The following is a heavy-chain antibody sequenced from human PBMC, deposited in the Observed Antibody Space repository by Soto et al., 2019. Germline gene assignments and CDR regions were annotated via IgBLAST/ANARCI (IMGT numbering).Heavy chain of an antibody. D-gene: IGHD6-6*01. CDR2: ISAYNGNT. CDR1: CYTFTSYG. J-gene: IGHJ4*02. V-gene: IGHV1-18*04. CDR3: ARDPAKYGSSPPYFDY. Sequence: ASVKVSCKASCYTFTSYGISWVRQYPAQGLEWMGWISAYNGNTNYAQKLQGRVTMTTDTSTSTAYMELRILRSDDTAVYYCARDPAKYGSSPPYFDYWGQETLVTVSS.